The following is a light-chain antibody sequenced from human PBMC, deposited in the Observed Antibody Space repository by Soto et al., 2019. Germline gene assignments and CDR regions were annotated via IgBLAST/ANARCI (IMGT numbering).Light chain of an antibody. Sequence: EIVLTQSPGTLSLSPGERATLSCRASQSVSSSYLAWYQQKPGQAPRLLIYGASIRATGIPGRFSGSGSGTDFTLTISRLEPEDFAVYYCQQYGSSPLLTFGGGTKVEIK. CDR3: QQYGSSPLLT. V-gene: IGKV3-20*01. CDR2: GAS. J-gene: IGKJ4*01. CDR1: QSVSSSY.